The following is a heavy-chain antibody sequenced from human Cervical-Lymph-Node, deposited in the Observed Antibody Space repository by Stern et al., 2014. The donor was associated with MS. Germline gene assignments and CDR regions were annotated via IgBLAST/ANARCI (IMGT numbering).Heavy chain of an antibody. CDR3: AREREPYFYDNDEPGGAFDL. CDR1: GNTFTNYY. CDR2: IIPNGGST. D-gene: IGHD3-22*01. Sequence: VQLVESGAEVKKPGASVKVSCWASGNTFTNYYLHWVRQDPGQGLEWLGIIIPNGGSTVYAQKFQGRVTMTSVTSTRTVYMELSSLRSEDTAIYYCAREREPYFYDNDEPGGAFDLWGQGTMVTVSS. J-gene: IGHJ3*01. V-gene: IGHV1-46*01.